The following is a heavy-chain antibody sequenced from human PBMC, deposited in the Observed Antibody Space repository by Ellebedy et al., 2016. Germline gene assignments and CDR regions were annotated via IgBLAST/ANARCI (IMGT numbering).Heavy chain of an antibody. CDR2: IYPGDSDT. CDR1: GYSFTSYW. Sequence: GESLKISXKGSGYSFTSYWIGWVRQMPGKGLEWMGIIYPGDSDTRYSPSFEGHVTISVDKSISTAYLQWSSLKASDTAIYYCARAHLSGSYEDWGQGTPVTVSS. V-gene: IGHV5-51*01. CDR3: ARAHLSGSYED. D-gene: IGHD1-26*01. J-gene: IGHJ4*02.